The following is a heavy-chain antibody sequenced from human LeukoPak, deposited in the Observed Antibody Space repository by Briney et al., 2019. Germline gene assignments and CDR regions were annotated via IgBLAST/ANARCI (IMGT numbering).Heavy chain of an antibody. J-gene: IGHJ6*02. V-gene: IGHV3-23*01. CDR2: ISGSGGST. D-gene: IGHD5-12*01. CDR3: AKGPWATGYYYYGMDV. Sequence: GGSLRLSCAASGFTFSSYAMSWVRRAPGKGLEWVSAISGSGGSTYYADSVKGRFTISRDNSKNTLYLQMNSLRAEDTAVYYCAKGPWATGYYYYGMDVWGQGTTVTVSS. CDR1: GFTFSSYA.